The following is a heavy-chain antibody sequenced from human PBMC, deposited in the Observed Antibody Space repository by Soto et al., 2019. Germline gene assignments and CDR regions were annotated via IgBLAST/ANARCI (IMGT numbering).Heavy chain of an antibody. CDR2: ISYDGSNK. CDR1: GFTFSSYA. CDR3: ASSAVAEEDYYYCYGMDV. J-gene: IGHJ6*02. D-gene: IGHD6-19*01. V-gene: IGHV3-30-3*01. Sequence: QVQLVESGGGVVQPGRSLRLSCAASGFTFSSYAMHWVRQAPGKGLEWVAVISYDGSNKYYADSVKGRFTISRDNSKNTLYLQMNSLRAEDTAVYYCASSAVAEEDYYYCYGMDVWGQGTTVTVSS.